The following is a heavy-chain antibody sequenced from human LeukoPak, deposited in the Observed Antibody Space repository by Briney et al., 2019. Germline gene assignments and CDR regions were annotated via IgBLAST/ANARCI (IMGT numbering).Heavy chain of an antibody. J-gene: IGHJ6*03. D-gene: IGHD6-13*01. Sequence: PGGSLRLSCAASGFTFSSYWMHWVRQAPGKGLEWVGFIRSKAYGGTTDYAASVKGRFTISRDDSKSIAHLQMNSLKTEDTAVYYCSRDSSSWYGYYYYMDVWGKGTTVTISS. V-gene: IGHV3-49*04. CDR1: GFTFSSYW. CDR3: SRDSSSWYGYYYYMDV. CDR2: IRSKAYGGTT.